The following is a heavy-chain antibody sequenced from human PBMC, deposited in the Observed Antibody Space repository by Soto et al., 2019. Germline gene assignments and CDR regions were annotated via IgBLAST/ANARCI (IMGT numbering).Heavy chain of an antibody. J-gene: IGHJ4*02. D-gene: IGHD4-4*01. CDR3: ARGLTVIYYFDY. V-gene: IGHV3-33*01. CDR1: GFTFSSYG. CDR2: IWYDGSNK. Sequence: GGSLRLSCAASGFTFSSYGMHWVRQAPGKGLEWVAVIWYDGSNKYYADSVKGRFTISRDNSKNTLYLQMNSLRAEDTAVYYCARGLTVIYYFDYWGQGTLVTVSS.